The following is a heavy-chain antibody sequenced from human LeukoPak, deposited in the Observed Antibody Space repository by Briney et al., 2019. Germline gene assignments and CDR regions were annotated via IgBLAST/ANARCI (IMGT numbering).Heavy chain of an antibody. J-gene: IGHJ1*01. CDR2: ISSSGSTI. Sequence: GGSLRLSCAASGFTFSSYEMNWVRQAPGKGLEWVSYISSSGSTIYYADSVKGRFTISRDNSNNTLFLHLNSLRGEDTAVYYCTRNSGWYGLSWGQGTLVTVSS. CDR1: GFTFSSYE. V-gene: IGHV3-48*03. CDR3: TRNSGWYGLS. D-gene: IGHD6-19*01.